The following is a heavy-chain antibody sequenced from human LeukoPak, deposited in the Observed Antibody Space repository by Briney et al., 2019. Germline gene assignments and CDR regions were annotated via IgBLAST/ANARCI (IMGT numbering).Heavy chain of an antibody. CDR2: IYNTGTT. J-gene: IGHJ4*02. D-gene: IGHD2-2*01. CDR3: ARGRSESTYYFDY. Sequence: PSETLSLTCNVSGGSISSSYWSWIRQPPGKGLEWVGYIYNTGTTNYNPSLNSRVTISVDTSKNQLSLRLSSVTAADTAVYYCARGRSESTYYFDYWGQGTLVTVSS. V-gene: IGHV4-59*12. CDR1: GGSISSSY.